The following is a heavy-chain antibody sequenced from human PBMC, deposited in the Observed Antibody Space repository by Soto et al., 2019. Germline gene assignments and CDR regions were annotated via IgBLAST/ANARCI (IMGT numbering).Heavy chain of an antibody. CDR1: GYTFTSYA. D-gene: IGHD3-3*01. CDR2: IIPIFGTA. V-gene: IGHV1-69*13. Sequence: GASVKVSCKAYGYTFTSYAMHWVRQAPGQGLEWMGGIIPIFGTANYAQKFQGRVTITADESTSTAYMELSSLRSEDTAVYYCARDLGRLSYDFWSGYRRGMDVWGQGTTVTVSS. J-gene: IGHJ6*02. CDR3: ARDLGRLSYDFWSGYRRGMDV.